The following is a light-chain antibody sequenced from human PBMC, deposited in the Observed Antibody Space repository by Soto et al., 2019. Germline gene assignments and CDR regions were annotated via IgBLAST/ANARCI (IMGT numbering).Light chain of an antibody. CDR2: EGS. Sequence: QSVLTQPASVSGSPGQSITISCTGTSSDVGSHNLVSWYQQHPGKAPKLMIYEGSKRPSGVFNRFSGSKSGNTASLTISGLQAEDEADYYCCSYAGSSTYVVFGGGTKVTVL. J-gene: IGLJ2*01. V-gene: IGLV2-23*01. CDR1: SSDVGSHNL. CDR3: CSYAGSSTYVV.